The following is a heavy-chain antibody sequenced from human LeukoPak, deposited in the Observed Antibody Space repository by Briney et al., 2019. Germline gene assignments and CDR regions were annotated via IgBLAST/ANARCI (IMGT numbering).Heavy chain of an antibody. D-gene: IGHD5-24*01. CDR3: ARRHRDGYNSD. V-gene: IGHV3-48*01. Sequence: PGGSLRLSCAASGFTFSSYGMNWVRQAPGKGLEWVSYISTSSSIIYYADSVKGRFTISRDTAKSSLYLQMNSLRAEDTAVYYCARRHRDGYNSDWGQGTLVTVSS. J-gene: IGHJ4*02. CDR1: GFTFSSYG. CDR2: ISTSSSII.